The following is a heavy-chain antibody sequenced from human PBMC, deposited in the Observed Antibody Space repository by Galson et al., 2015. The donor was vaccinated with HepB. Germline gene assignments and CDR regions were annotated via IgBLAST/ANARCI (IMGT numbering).Heavy chain of an antibody. CDR2: LHPNSGAT. CDR1: AYTFTGYY. D-gene: IGHD3-16*02. V-gene: IGHV1-2*02. CDR3: ARGLNYVWGSYRHYYFDY. Sequence: SVKVSCKASAYTFTGYYIHWVRQAPGQGLEWMGWLHPNSGATNSAQKFQGRVTMTRDTSISTAYMELSRLRSDDTALYYCARGLNYVWGSYRHYYFDYWGQGTLVTVSS. J-gene: IGHJ4*02.